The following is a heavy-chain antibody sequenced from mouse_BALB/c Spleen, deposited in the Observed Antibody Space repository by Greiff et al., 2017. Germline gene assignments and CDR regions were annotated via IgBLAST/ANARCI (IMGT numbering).Heavy chain of an antibody. Sequence: EVQRVESGGGLVQPGGSRKLSCAASGFTFSSFGMHWVRQAPEKGLEWVAYISSGSSTIYYADTVKGRFTISRDNPKNTLFLQMTSLRSEDTAMYYCARRDGSSPYAMDYWGQGTSVTVSS. CDR2: ISSGSSTI. CDR3: ARRDGSSPYAMDY. CDR1: GFTFSSFG. D-gene: IGHD1-1*01. V-gene: IGHV5-17*02. J-gene: IGHJ4*01.